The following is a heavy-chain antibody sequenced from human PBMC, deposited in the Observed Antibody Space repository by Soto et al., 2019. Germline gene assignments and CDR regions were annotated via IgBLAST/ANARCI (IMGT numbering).Heavy chain of an antibody. J-gene: IGHJ4*02. V-gene: IGHV4-39*01. CDR2: IYFSGST. CDR3: ARLIGGGWNYYFDC. Sequence: SETLSLTCTVSGGSISSSSYYWGWIRQPPGKGLEWIGSIYFSGSTYYRPSLKSRVTISVDTSKNQFSLKLTSVTAADTAVYYCARLIGGGWNYYFDCWGQGTLVTVSS. D-gene: IGHD1-7*01. CDR1: GGSISSSSYY.